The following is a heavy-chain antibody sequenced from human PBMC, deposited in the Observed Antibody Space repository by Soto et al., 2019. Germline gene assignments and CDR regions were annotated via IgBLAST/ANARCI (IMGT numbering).Heavy chain of an antibody. CDR1: CGSISSGGYY. D-gene: IGHD5-18*01. CDR2: IYYSGST. CDR3: ARDRGYRNYYYYYGMDV. V-gene: IGHV4-31*03. Sequence: SETLSLTCTVSCGSISSGGYYWSWIRQHPGKGLEWIGYIYYSGSTYYNPSLKSRVTISVDTSKNQFSLKLSSVTAADTAVYYCARDRGYRNYYYYYGMDVWGQGTTVT. J-gene: IGHJ6*02.